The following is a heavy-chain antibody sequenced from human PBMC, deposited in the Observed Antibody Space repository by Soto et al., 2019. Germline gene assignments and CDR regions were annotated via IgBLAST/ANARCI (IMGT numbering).Heavy chain of an antibody. CDR2: ISGGGGNT. Sequence: GVSLRLSCAASRFTFSSYAMNWVRLAPGRGLEWVSLISGGGGNTYYTDSVKGRFTISRDNSKNTLFLQMNRLRAEETAVYSCEQGSDWFDPWGKGTLVPVSP. V-gene: IGHV3-23*01. CDR3: EQGSDWFDP. J-gene: IGHJ5*02. CDR1: RFTFSSYA.